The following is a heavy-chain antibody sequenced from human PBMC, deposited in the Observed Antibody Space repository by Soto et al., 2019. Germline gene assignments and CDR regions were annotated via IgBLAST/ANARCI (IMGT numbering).Heavy chain of an antibody. CDR3: AAPTVTTFGYYYYGMDV. CDR1: GFTFSSYA. V-gene: IGHV3-23*01. Sequence: GGSLRLSCAASGFTFSSYAMSWVRQAPGKGLEWVSAISGSGGSTYYADSVKGRFTISRDNSKNTLYLQMNSLRAEDTAVYYCAAPTVTTFGYYYYGMDVWGQGTTVTVSS. CDR2: ISGSGGST. D-gene: IGHD4-17*01. J-gene: IGHJ6*02.